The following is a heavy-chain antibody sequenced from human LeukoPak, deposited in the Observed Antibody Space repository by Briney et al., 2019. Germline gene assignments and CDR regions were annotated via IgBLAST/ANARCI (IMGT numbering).Heavy chain of an antibody. J-gene: IGHJ4*02. V-gene: IGHV3-7*03. D-gene: IGHD3-10*01. Sequence: GGSLRLSCEGSGFTFSNYWMGWVRQAPGKGLQWVANIKTDGSEKYYVDSVKGRFTISRDNAKNSLYLQMNSLRAEDTAVYYCAKASSGYYGSGSYYLFDYWGQGTLVTVSS. CDR2: IKTDGSEK. CDR3: AKASSGYYGSGSYYLFDY. CDR1: GFTFSNYW.